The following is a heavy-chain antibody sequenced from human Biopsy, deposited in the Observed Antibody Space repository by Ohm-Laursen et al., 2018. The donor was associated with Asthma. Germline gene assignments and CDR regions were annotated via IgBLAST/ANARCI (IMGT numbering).Heavy chain of an antibody. CDR1: GFTFSSYS. Sequence: SLRLSCSASGFTFSSYSMNWVRQAPGKGLEWVSSISSSSSYIYYADSVKGRFTISRDNAKNSLYLQMNSLRAEDTAVYYCARDRKYSSGWYQPHFDYWGQGTLVTVSS. J-gene: IGHJ4*02. CDR3: ARDRKYSSGWYQPHFDY. V-gene: IGHV3-21*01. D-gene: IGHD6-19*01. CDR2: ISSSSSYI.